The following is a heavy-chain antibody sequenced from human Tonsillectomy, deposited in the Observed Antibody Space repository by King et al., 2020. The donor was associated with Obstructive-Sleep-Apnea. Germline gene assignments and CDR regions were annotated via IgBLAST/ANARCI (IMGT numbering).Heavy chain of an antibody. V-gene: IGHV1-2*04. D-gene: IGHD6-19*01. Sequence: VQLVESGAEVKKPGASVKVSCKASGYTFTGYYIHWVRQAPGQGLEWMGWINPNSGGTNYAQKFQGWVTMTRDTSISTAYMELSRLRSDDTAVYYCAREGYSSGWYSVYYFDYWGQGTLVTVSS. CDR3: AREGYSSGWYSVYYFDY. CDR2: INPNSGGT. J-gene: IGHJ4*02. CDR1: GYTFTGYY.